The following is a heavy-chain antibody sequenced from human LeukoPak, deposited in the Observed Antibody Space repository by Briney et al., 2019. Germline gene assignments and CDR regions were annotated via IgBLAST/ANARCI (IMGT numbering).Heavy chain of an antibody. J-gene: IGHJ4*02. V-gene: IGHV4-59*08. CDR3: ARHWGWGYSYGIYYFDY. CDR2: IYYSGNT. D-gene: IGHD5-18*01. CDR1: GGSISSYY. Sequence: SETLSLTCTVSGGSISSYYWSWIRQPPGKGLEWIGYIYYSGNTNYNPSLKSRVTISVDTSKNQFSLKLSSVTAADTAVYYCARHWGWGYSYGIYYFDYWGQGTLVTVSS.